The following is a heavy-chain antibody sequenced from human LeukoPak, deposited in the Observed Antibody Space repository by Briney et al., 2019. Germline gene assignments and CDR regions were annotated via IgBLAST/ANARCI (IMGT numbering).Heavy chain of an antibody. CDR2: IYSSGDT. CDR1: GGSITGYY. CDR3: AREGDIRPIPQNAFDI. V-gene: IGHV4-4*07. J-gene: IGHJ3*02. Sequence: SETLSLTCSVSGGSITGYYWTWIRQPAGKGLEWIGRIYSSGDTNYNASLKSRVTMSVDTSKNQFSLKLSSVTAADTAVYYCAREGDIRPIPQNAFDIWGQGTMVTVSS. D-gene: IGHD3-22*01.